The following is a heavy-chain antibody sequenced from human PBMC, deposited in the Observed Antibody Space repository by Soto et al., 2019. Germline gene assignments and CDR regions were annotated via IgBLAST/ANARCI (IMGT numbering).Heavy chain of an antibody. CDR1: GFTFSTHG. CDR2: IWFDGSEK. Sequence: QVQLVESGGGVVQPGRSLRLSCAASGFTFSTHGMHWVRQAPGKGLEWVALIWFDGSEKYYGDSAKGRFTISRDNSKNTLYLQMNILSAEDTAVYYCARLYCSADSCYSVGAFDIRGQGTMVTVSA. CDR3: ARLYCSADSCYSVGAFDI. V-gene: IGHV3-33*01. D-gene: IGHD2-15*01. J-gene: IGHJ3*02.